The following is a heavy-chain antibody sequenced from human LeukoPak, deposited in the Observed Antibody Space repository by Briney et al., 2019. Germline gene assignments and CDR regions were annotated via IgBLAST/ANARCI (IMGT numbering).Heavy chain of an antibody. CDR3: TVFDY. J-gene: IGHJ4*02. CDR2: ITSKDNGGTT. V-gene: IGHV3-49*04. Sequence: GGSLRLSCTASGFSFGDSGLSWVRQAPGKGLEWVGFITSKDNGGTTVYAASVKGRFTTSRDDSKSIAYLQMNSLKDEATALYYSTVFDYWGQGTLVTVSS. CDR1: GFSFGDSG.